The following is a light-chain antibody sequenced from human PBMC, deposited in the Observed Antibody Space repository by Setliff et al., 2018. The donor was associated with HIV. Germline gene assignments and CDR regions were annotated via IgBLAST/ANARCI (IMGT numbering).Light chain of an antibody. CDR1: ATDVGNYES. CDR3: CSYVSGDTWI. V-gene: IGLV2-23*02. J-gene: IGLJ2*01. Sequence: QSALTQPASVSGSPGQSITISCTGSATDVGNYESVSWYQHHPGEVPKLIIYDVNKRPSGISNRFSGSKTGNSASLTTSGLHTEDEADYYCCSYVSGDTWIFGGGTKGTV. CDR2: DVN.